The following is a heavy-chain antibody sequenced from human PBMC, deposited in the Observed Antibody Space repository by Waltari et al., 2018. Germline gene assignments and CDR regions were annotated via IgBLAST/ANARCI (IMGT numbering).Heavy chain of an antibody. D-gene: IGHD2-21*02. CDR1: DGSITNYF. Sequence: QVQLRESGPGLVKSSETLSITCTVSDGSITNYFWNWIRQPPGKALEWIGYIRHTGIRKLIPSLKAQASMSVDTSKNQASLKVTSVTATDTAVYYCARWQSDWRAFNVRGQGTTVTVSS. CDR3: ARWQSDWRAFNV. J-gene: IGHJ3*01. V-gene: IGHV4-59*08. CDR2: IRHTGIR.